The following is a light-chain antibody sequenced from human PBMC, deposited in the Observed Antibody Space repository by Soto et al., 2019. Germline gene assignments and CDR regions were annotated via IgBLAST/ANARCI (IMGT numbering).Light chain of an antibody. Sequence: EIVMTQSPATLSVSPGERATLSCRASQSVSINLAWYQQKPGQAPRLLIYGASTRATGIPARFSGSGSGTEFTLTISSLQSEDFAVYHCQHYNSWPRTFGQGTKVDIK. CDR3: QHYNSWPRT. V-gene: IGKV3-15*01. CDR2: GAS. J-gene: IGKJ1*01. CDR1: QSVSIN.